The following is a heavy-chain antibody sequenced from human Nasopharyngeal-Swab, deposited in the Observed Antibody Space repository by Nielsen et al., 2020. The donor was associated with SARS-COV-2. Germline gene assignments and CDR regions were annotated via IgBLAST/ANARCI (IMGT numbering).Heavy chain of an antibody. Sequence: SDTLSLTCTISGGSIGSYYWTWIRQHPGKGLEWIGCIYYSGSTDYNPSLKSRLTISLDTSKNQFFLRLSSVTAADTAVYYCARGGSTGWNPFDDWGPGTLVTVSS. D-gene: IGHD6-19*01. J-gene: IGHJ4*02. V-gene: IGHV4-31*03. CDR3: ARGGSTGWNPFDD. CDR1: GGSIGSYY. CDR2: IYYSGST.